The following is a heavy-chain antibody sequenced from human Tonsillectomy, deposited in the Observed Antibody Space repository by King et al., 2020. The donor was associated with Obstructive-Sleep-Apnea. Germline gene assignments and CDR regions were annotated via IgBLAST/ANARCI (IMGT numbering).Heavy chain of an antibody. CDR1: GFTFSSYS. Sequence: VQLVESGGGLVKPGGSLRLSCAASGFTFSSYSMNWVRQAPGKGLEWVSSISSSSSYIYYADSVKGRFTISGDNAKNSLYLQMNSLRAEDTAVYYCARARQLGYCSGGSCAIDYWGQGTLVTVSS. V-gene: IGHV3-21*01. J-gene: IGHJ4*02. D-gene: IGHD2-15*01. CDR2: ISSSSSYI. CDR3: ARARQLGYCSGGSCAIDY.